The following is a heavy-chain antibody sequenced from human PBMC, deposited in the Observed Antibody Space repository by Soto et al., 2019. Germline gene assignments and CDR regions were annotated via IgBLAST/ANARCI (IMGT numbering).Heavy chain of an antibody. J-gene: IGHJ6*02. Sequence: EVQLVETGGGLIQPGGSLRLSCAVSGFTVSSNYMSWVRQAPGKGLEWVSVIYSGGRTYYADSAKGRFTISRDNSKNTRSLQMNGLRVEDTAVYYCARVYSSGWYRDYYYGMDVWGQGTTVTVSS. CDR2: IYSGGRT. D-gene: IGHD6-19*01. CDR1: GFTVSSNY. CDR3: ARVYSSGWYRDYYYGMDV. V-gene: IGHV3-53*02.